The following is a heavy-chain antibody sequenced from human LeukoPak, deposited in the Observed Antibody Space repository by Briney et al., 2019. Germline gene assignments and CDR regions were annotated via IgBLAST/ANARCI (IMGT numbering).Heavy chain of an antibody. D-gene: IGHD1-1*01. V-gene: IGHV4-59*12. CDR2: IYYSGST. J-gene: IGHJ5*02. Sequence: SETLSLTCTVSGGSISSYYWSWIRQPPGKGLEWIGYIYYSGSTNYNPSLKSRVTISVDTSKNQFSLKLSSVTAADTAVYYCARVTTGTTGWFDPWGQGTLVTVSS. CDR1: GGSISSYY. CDR3: ARVTTGTTGWFDP.